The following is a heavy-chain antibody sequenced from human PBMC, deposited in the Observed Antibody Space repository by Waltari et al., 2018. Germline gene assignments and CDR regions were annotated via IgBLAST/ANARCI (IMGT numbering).Heavy chain of an antibody. V-gene: IGHV3-23*04. J-gene: IGHJ4*02. CDR1: GLILSRHA. D-gene: IGHD3-10*01. CDR2: ISGSGGST. CDR3: AYLYCSVSYYSNQ. Sequence: EVQVVESGGGMVQPGGYLRLACVASGLILSRHAMRWVRQPPGKGLGLVSAISGSGGSTYYADSVKRRFTISRDNSKNTLYLQMNSLRAEDTAVYFGAYLYCSVSYYSNQGGQGTLVTVSS.